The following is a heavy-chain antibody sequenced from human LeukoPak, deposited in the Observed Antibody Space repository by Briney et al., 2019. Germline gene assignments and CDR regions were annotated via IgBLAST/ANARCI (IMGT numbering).Heavy chain of an antibody. CDR3: ARDTGGYSYGYNWFDP. D-gene: IGHD5-18*01. J-gene: IGHJ5*02. CDR2: ISSSSSYI. CDR1: GFTFSSYS. V-gene: IGHV3-21*01. Sequence: VGSLRLSCAASGFTFSSYSMNWVRQAPGKGLEWVSSISSSSSYIYYADSVKGRFTISRDNAKNSLYLQMNSLRAEDTAVYYCARDTGGYSYGYNWFDPWGQGTLVTVSS.